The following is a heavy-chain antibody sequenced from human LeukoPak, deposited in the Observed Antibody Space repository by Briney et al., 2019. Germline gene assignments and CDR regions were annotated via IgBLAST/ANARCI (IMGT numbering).Heavy chain of an antibody. CDR3: ARDRRYGYPYFDY. CDR2: SNPNSGGT. D-gene: IGHD5-18*01. CDR1: GYTFTGYY. V-gene: IGHV1-2*02. J-gene: IGHJ4*02. Sequence: ASVKVSCKASGYTFTGYYMHWVRQAPGQGLEWMGWSNPNSGGTNYTQKFQGRVTMTRDTSISTAYMELSRLRSDDTALYYCARDRRYGYPYFDYWGQGTLVTVSS.